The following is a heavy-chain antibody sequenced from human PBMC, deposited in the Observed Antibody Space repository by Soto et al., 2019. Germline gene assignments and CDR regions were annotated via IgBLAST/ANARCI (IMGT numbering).Heavy chain of an antibody. V-gene: IGHV3-30-3*01. D-gene: IGHD4-17*01. CDR1: GFTFSNYA. CDR2: ISYHGSNK. CDR3: ARDNYGNDY. Sequence: GGSLRLSCAASGFTFSNYAMHWVRQAPGKGLEWVAVISYHGSNKYYADSVKGRFTISRDNSKNTLYLHVDSLRAEDTAVYYCARDNYGNDYWGRGTLVTVSS. J-gene: IGHJ4*02.